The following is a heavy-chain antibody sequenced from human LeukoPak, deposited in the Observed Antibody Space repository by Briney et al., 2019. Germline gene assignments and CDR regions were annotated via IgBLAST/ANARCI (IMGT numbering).Heavy chain of an antibody. V-gene: IGHV1-46*01. CDR2: INPSGGST. CDR1: GYTFTSYY. Sequence: ASVKVSCKASGYTFTSYYMHWVRQAPGQGLEWMGIINPSGGSTSYAQKFQGRVTMTRDTSTSTVYMELSSLRSEDTAVYYCARAGSWTVPAARPSDYWGQGTLVTVSS. D-gene: IGHD2-2*02. J-gene: IGHJ4*02. CDR3: ARAGSWTVPAARPSDY.